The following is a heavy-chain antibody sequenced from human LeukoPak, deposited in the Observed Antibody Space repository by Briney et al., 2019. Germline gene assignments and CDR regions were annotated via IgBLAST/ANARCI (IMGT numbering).Heavy chain of an antibody. J-gene: IGHJ4*02. CDR1: GFTFSSYW. D-gene: IGHD6-13*01. CDR3: AREPTYTSSWYATCDY. V-gene: IGHV3-48*01. Sequence: PGGSLRLSCAASGFTFSSYWMNWVRQAPGKGLEWISYITGSSSSIYYADSVKGRFTISRDNAKNSLYLQMNSLRAEDTAVYYCAREPTYTSSWYATCDYWGQGIQVTVSS. CDR2: ITGSSSSI.